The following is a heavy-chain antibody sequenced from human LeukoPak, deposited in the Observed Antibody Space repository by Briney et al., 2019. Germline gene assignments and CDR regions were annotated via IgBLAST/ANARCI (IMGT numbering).Heavy chain of an antibody. Sequence: PGGSLRLSCAASGFTFSSYAMSWVRQAPGKGLEWVSAISGSGGSTYYADSVKGRFTISRDNAKNTVYLQMNSLRAEDTALYYCARSPYYYGMDVWGQGTTVTVSS. CDR3: ARSPYYYGMDV. CDR2: ISGSGGST. V-gene: IGHV3-23*01. D-gene: IGHD3-10*01. J-gene: IGHJ6*02. CDR1: GFTFSSYA.